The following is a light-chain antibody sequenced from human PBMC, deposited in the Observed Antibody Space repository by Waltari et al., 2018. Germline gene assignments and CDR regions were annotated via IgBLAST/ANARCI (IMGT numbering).Light chain of an antibody. J-gene: IGLJ2*01. CDR3: SSYAGSNKVV. V-gene: IGLV2-8*01. CDR2: EVS. Sequence: QSALTQPPSASGSPGQSVTISCTGTSSDVGGSNYVPWYQQHPGKAPKLMIYEVSKRPSGVPDRFSGSKSGNTASLTVSGLQAEDEADYYCSSYAGSNKVVFGGGTKLTVL. CDR1: SSDVGGSNY.